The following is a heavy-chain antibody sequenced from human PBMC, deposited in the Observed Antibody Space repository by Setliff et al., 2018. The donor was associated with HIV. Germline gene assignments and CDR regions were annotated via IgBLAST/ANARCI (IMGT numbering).Heavy chain of an antibody. D-gene: IGHD3-22*01. Sequence: PSETLSLTCTISGGSISLHYWGWIRQPPGKGLEWIGSIHHTGRTYYNPSLKSRITISLDTSKNQYSLKLTSVTAADTAVYYCARGSSSGTDLAVLWGQGTLVTVPQ. V-gene: IGHV4-38-2*02. J-gene: IGHJ4*02. CDR1: GGSISLHY. CDR2: IHHTGRT. CDR3: ARGSSSGTDLAVL.